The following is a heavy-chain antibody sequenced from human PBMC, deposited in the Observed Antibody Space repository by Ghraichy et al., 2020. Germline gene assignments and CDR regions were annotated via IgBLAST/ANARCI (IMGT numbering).Heavy chain of an antibody. CDR2: IGTFSGNT. J-gene: IGHJ6*02. Sequence: ASVKVSCKASGYSFTSYGISWVRQAPGQGLEWMGWIGTFSGNTDYSQKLQDRLTMTIDTSTSTAYMELRSLRSDDSAVYFCARDKGFCDTTSCYSPYFYGVDVWGQGTTVTVTS. CDR3: ARDKGFCDTTSCYSPYFYGVDV. D-gene: IGHD2-2*01. V-gene: IGHV1-18*01. CDR1: GYSFTSYG.